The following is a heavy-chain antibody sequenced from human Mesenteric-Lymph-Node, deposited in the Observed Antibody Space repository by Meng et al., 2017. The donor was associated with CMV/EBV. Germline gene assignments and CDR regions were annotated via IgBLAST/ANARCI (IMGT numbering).Heavy chain of an antibody. D-gene: IGHD2-2*02. CDR2: ISYDGSNK. J-gene: IGHJ6*02. Sequence: GESLKISCAASGFTFSSYAMHWVRQAPGKGLEWVAVISYDGSNKYYADSVKGRFTISSDNAKNSLYLQMNSLRAEDTAVYYCARDTRCSSTSCYTPFYYYYYGMDVWGQGTTVTVSS. CDR3: ARDTRCSSTSCYTPFYYYYYGMDV. CDR1: GFTFSSYA. V-gene: IGHV3-30-3*01.